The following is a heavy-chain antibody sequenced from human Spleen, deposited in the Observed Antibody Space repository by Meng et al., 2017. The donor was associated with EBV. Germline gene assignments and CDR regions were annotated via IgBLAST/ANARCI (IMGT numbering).Heavy chain of an antibody. CDR3: ARQDGGGYSGYFDC. CDR1: GGTSMTSA. D-gene: IGHD4-23*01. Sequence: EVKKHGPSVKVACESSGGTSMTSAINWLRQAPGQGLEWMGGIIPIFGTTNYAQKFQDRLTITADKSTSRLYMELSSRRSDDTGVYFCARQDGGGYSGYFDCWGQGTLVTVSS. J-gene: IGHJ4*02. CDR2: IIPIFGTT. V-gene: IGHV1-69*06.